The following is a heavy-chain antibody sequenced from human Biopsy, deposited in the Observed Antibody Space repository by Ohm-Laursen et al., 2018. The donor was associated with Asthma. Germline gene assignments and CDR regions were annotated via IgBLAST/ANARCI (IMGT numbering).Heavy chain of an antibody. V-gene: IGHV1-69*13. CDR1: GGTFSNFA. CDR2: IMTAFGTT. D-gene: IGHD6-19*01. J-gene: IGHJ6*02. CDR3: ARCQAGYSSGWSLLLKKIYYSGMDV. Sequence: SVKVSCKAPGGTFSNFAISWVRQAPGQGLEWLGGIMTAFGTTNYAQKFQGRVTITADESTSTAYMEVTSLRSEDTAIYYCARCQAGYSSGWSLLLKKIYYSGMDVWGQGTAVTVSS.